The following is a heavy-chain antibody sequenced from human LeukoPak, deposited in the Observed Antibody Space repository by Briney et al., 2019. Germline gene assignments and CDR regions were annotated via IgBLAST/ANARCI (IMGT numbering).Heavy chain of an antibody. V-gene: IGHV3-48*04. CDR2: ISSSSSTI. CDR3: AREVGASEFDY. CDR1: GFTFSSNS. D-gene: IGHD1-26*01. J-gene: IGHJ4*02. Sequence: PGRSLSLSCAASGFTFSSNSMNWVRQAPGKGLEWVSYISSSSSTIYYADSVKGRFTISRDNAKNSLDLQMNSLRAEDTAVYYCAREVGASEFDYWGQGTLVTVSS.